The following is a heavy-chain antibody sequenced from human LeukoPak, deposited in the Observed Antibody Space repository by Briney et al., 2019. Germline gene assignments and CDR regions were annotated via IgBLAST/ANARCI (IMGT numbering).Heavy chain of an antibody. J-gene: IGHJ6*02. V-gene: IGHV4-4*07. CDR3: ARAPIPAAIGSGDYYGMDV. Sequence: NSSETLSLTCTVSGGSISSYYWSWIRQPAGKGLEWIGRIYTSGSTNYNPSLKSRVTMSVDTSKNQFSLKLSSVTAADTAVYYCARAPIPAAIGSGDYYGMDVWGQGTTVTVSS. D-gene: IGHD2-2*01. CDR2: IYTSGST. CDR1: GGSISSYY.